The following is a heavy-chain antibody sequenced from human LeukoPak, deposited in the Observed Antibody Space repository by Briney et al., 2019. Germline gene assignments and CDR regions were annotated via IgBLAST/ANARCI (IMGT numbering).Heavy chain of an antibody. J-gene: IGHJ5*02. CDR2: INHSGST. D-gene: IGHD1-26*01. Sequence: SETLSLTCAVYGGSFGGYYWSWIRQPPGKGLEWIGEINHSGSTNYNPSLKSRVTISVDTSKNQFSLKLSSVTAADTAVYYCARYLGRFDPWGQGTLVTVSS. CDR1: GGSFGGYY. V-gene: IGHV4-34*01. CDR3: ARYLGRFDP.